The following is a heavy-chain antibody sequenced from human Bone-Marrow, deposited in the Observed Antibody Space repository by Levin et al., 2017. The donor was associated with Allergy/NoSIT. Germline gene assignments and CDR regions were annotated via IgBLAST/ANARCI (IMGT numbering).Heavy chain of an antibody. J-gene: IGHJ4*02. CDR3: ARLGGYSFDY. CDR1: GGSISSAGYH. CDR2: ISYRGST. V-gene: IGHV4-31*03. Sequence: SQTLSLTCTVSGGSISSAGYHWTWIRQYPGKGLEWIGYISYRGSTYFNPSLKSRLAMSIDTSEQHFSLNLTSVSAADTAIYYCARLGGYSFDYWGPGALVTVSS. D-gene: IGHD7-27*01.